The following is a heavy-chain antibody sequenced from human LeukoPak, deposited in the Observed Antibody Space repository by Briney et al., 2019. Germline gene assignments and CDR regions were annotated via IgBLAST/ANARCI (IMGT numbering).Heavy chain of an antibody. D-gene: IGHD3-16*01. J-gene: IGHJ6*02. CDR2: INEDGSEK. V-gene: IGHV3-7*03. CDR1: GFTFSAYW. CDR3: ARGGGLDV. Sequence: GGSLRLSCAASGFTFSAYWMNWVRQAPGKGLEWVANINEDGSEKYYLDSVKGRFTISRDNAKNSLYLQMSNLRAEDTAVYFCARGGGLDVWGQGATVTVSS.